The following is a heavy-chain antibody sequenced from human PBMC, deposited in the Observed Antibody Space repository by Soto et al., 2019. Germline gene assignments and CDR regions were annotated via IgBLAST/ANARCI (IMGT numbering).Heavy chain of an antibody. D-gene: IGHD4-17*01. V-gene: IGHV1-69*08. CDR1: GGSSNIYT. J-gene: IGHJ4*02. CDR3: AIEVTTGGFDS. Sequence: QVQLVQSGAELKKPGSSVKVSCKASGGSSNIYTITWVRQAPGQGLEWMGRIIPTLPIANYAQKFQGRVTIAADKSTGTAYLELRSLRSEDTAVYYCAIEVTTGGFDSSGQGTLVTVSS. CDR2: IIPTLPIA.